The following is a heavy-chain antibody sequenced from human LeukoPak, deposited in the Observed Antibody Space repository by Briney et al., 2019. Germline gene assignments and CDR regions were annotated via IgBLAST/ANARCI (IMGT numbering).Heavy chain of an antibody. V-gene: IGHV1-8*01. CDR3: ARANYYGSGKKDLDY. J-gene: IGHJ4*02. CDR1: GYTFTTYD. Sequence: ASVKVSCKASGYTFTTYDINWVRQATGQGLEWMGWMNPNSGNTGYAQKFQGRVTMTRNTSMSTAYMELNNLRSEDTAVYYCARANYYGSGKKDLDYWGQGTLVTVSS. D-gene: IGHD3-10*01. CDR2: MNPNSGNT.